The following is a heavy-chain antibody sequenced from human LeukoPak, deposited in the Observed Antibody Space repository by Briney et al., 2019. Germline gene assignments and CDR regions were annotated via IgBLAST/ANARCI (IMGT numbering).Heavy chain of an antibody. V-gene: IGHV1-2*02. CDR1: GYTFTGYC. J-gene: IGHJ4*02. D-gene: IGHD6-19*01. CDR3: ARRRYSSGWSDFDY. CDR2: INPNSGGT. Sequence: ASVKVSCKASGYTFTGYCMHWVRQAPGQGLEWMGWINPNSGGTNYAQKFQGRVTMTRDTSISTAYMELSRLRSDDTAVYYCARRRYSSGWSDFDYWGQGTLVTVSS.